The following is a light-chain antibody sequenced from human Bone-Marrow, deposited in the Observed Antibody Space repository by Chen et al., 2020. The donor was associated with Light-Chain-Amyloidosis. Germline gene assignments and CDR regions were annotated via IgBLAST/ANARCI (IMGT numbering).Light chain of an antibody. V-gene: IGKV3-11*01. CDR3: QQRSNWPRGVT. CDR2: DAS. CDR1: QIVSTY. J-gene: IGKJ3*01. Sequence: EIVLTHSPATLSLSPGERATLSCRASQIVSTYLAWYQQKPGQAPRLLIYDASNRATGIPARFSGSGSGTGFTLSVSSLEPEDFAVYYCQQRSNWPRGVTFGPGTRLDIK.